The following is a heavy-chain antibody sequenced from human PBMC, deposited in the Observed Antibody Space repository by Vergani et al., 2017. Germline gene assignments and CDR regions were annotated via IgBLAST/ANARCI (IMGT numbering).Heavy chain of an antibody. J-gene: IGHJ6*02. CDR1: GGSISSGDYY. CDR3: ARVMYRDEASTGYRLEGMDS. Sequence: QVQLQESGPGLVKPSQTLSLTCTVSGGSISSGDYYWSWIRQPPGKGLEWIGYIYSTGSTNYNPSLNSRVTMSVDTSKNRFSLKLRSVTAADTAVYFCARVMYRDEASTGYRLEGMDSWGQGTTVTISS. D-gene: IGHD3-9*01. CDR2: IYSTGST. V-gene: IGHV4-61*08.